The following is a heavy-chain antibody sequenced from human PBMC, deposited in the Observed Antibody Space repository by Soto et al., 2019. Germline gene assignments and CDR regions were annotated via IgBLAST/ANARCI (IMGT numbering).Heavy chain of an antibody. Sequence: GGSLRLSCAASGFTFSSYSMNWVRQAPGKGLEWVSYISSSSSTIYYATSVKRGFTISRDNDKNSLYLQMNSLRAEDTAVYYCARDREALDYYYYYYMDVWGKGTTVTVSS. CDR2: ISSSSSTI. J-gene: IGHJ6*03. V-gene: IGHV3-48*01. CDR1: GFTFSSYS. CDR3: ARDREALDYYYYYYMDV.